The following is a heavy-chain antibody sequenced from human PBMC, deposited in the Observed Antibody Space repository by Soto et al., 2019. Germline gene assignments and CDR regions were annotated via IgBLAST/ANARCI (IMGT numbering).Heavy chain of an antibody. D-gene: IGHD6-19*01. Sequence: EVQLLESGGGVVQPGGSLRLSCAASGFTFSSDAMSWVRQAPGKGLEWVSAIRGRGGSTYYEDSVKGRFTISRDDSSNSLSLQMHTVRAEDTAVYYCAKRHRRGWYYFDCWGQGTLVTVSS. J-gene: IGHJ4*02. CDR3: AKRHRRGWYYFDC. CDR1: GFTFSSDA. V-gene: IGHV3-23*01. CDR2: IRGRGGST.